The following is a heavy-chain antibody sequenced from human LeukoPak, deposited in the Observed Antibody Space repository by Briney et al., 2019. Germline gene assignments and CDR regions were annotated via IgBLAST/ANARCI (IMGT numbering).Heavy chain of an antibody. Sequence: GGSLRLSCAASGFTFSDHYMDWVRQAPGKGLEWVGRTRNKANSYTTEYAASVKGRFTISRDDSKNSLWLQMNSLKTEDTAVYYCARVSSGWYNAFDIWGQGTMVIVSS. CDR1: GFTFSDHY. J-gene: IGHJ3*02. V-gene: IGHV3-72*01. CDR3: ARVSSGWYNAFDI. D-gene: IGHD6-19*01. CDR2: TRNKANSYTT.